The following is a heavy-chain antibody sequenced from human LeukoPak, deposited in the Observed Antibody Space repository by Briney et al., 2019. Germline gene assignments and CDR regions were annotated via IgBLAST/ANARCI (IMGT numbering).Heavy chain of an antibody. D-gene: IGHD5-24*01. J-gene: IGHJ4*02. CDR1: GFTFSSYS. V-gene: IGHV3-21*01. CDR3: ARDEFDGYNLGPYIY. CDR2: ISSSSSYI. Sequence: GGSLRLSCAPSGFTFSSYSMNSVRQAPGKGLEWVSFISSSSSYIYYADSVKGRFTISRDNAKNSLYLQMNGLRAEDTAVYFCARDEFDGYNLGPYIYWGQGTLVTVSS.